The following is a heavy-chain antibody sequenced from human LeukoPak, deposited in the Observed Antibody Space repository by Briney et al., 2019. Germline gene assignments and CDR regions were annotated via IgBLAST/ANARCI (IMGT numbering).Heavy chain of an antibody. Sequence: ASVKVSCKASGYTFTSYGISWVLQAPGQGLEWMGWISAYNGYTNYAQNFQGRVTMTTDTSTSTAYMELRSLRSDDTAVYYCARDSSGYYYGYWGQGTLVTVSS. J-gene: IGHJ4*02. V-gene: IGHV1-18*01. CDR2: ISAYNGYT. D-gene: IGHD3-22*01. CDR3: ARDSSGYYYGY. CDR1: GYTFTSYG.